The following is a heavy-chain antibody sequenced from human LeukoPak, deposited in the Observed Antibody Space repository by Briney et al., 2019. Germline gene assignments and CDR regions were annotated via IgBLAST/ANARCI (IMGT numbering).Heavy chain of an antibody. CDR2: IIPIFGTA. Sequence: SVKVSCKASGGTFSSYAISWVRHAPGQGLQWRGGIIPIFGTANYAQKCQGRVTVTADESTSTAYMELSSLRSEDTAVYYCARHPPGAAGTLQYYFDYWGQGTLVTVSS. J-gene: IGHJ4*02. CDR3: ARHPPGAAGTLQYYFDY. D-gene: IGHD6-13*01. CDR1: GGTFSSYA. V-gene: IGHV1-69*01.